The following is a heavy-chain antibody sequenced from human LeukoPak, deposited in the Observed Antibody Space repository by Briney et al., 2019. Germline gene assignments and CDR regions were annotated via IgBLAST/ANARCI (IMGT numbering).Heavy chain of an antibody. CDR1: GFSLSGYW. CDR3: ARDPRNVGLAP. D-gene: IGHD2-15*01. CDR2: NNGDGSTT. J-gene: IGHJ5*02. Sequence: GGSLRLPCVASGFSLSGYWMYWVRQAPGKGPMYISRNNGDGSTTNYADVVKGRFTMSRDNVKNTLYLQMNSLRVEDTAVYYCARDPRNVGLAPWGQGTLVTVSS. V-gene: IGHV3-74*01.